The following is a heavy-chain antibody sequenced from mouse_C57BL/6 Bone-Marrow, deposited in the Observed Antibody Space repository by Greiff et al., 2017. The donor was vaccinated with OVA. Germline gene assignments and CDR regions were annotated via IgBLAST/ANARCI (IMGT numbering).Heavy chain of an antibody. Sequence: VQLQQSGPGLVQPSQSLSITCTVSGFSLTSYGVHWVRQSPGKGLEWLGVIWRGGSTDYNAAFMSRLSITKDNSKSQVFFKMNSLQADDTAIYYCAKNDYDYDGSWFAYWGQGTLVTVSA. V-gene: IGHV2-5*01. J-gene: IGHJ3*01. CDR2: IWRGGST. D-gene: IGHD2-4*01. CDR3: AKNDYDYDGSWFAY. CDR1: GFSLTSYG.